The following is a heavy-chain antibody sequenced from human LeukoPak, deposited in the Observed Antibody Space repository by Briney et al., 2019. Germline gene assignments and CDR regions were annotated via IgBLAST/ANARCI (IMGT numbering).Heavy chain of an antibody. Sequence: SETLSLTCTVSGGSISSYYWSWIRQPPGKGLEWIGYIYYSGSINYNPSLKSRVTISVDTSKNQFSLKLSSVTAADTAVYYCARDYYGSRGWFDPWGQGTLVTVSS. J-gene: IGHJ5*02. D-gene: IGHD3-10*01. CDR3: ARDYYGSRGWFDP. V-gene: IGHV4-59*01. CDR2: IYYSGSI. CDR1: GGSISSYY.